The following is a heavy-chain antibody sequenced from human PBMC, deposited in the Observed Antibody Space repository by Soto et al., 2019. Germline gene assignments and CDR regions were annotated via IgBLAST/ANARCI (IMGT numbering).Heavy chain of an antibody. CDR3: ARDGILWFGESYYYYYGMDV. CDR1: GGTFSSYA. J-gene: IGHJ6*02. V-gene: IGHV1-69*06. Sequence: SVKVSCKASGGTFSSYAISWVRQAPGQGLEWMGGIIPIFGTANYAQKFQGRVAITADKSTSTAYMELSSLRSEDTAVYYCARDGILWFGESYYYYYGMDVWGQGTTVTVSS. CDR2: IIPIFGTA. D-gene: IGHD3-10*01.